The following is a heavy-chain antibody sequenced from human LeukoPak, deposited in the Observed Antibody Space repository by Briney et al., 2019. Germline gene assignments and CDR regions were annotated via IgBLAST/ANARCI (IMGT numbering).Heavy chain of an antibody. V-gene: IGHV3-7*04. CDR1: GFTFSSYW. Sequence: PGGSLRLSCSTSGFTFSSYWMSWVRQAPGKRLEWVANIKEDGSEQNYVDSVKGRFTISRDNANDSLYVQMNSLRAEDTAVYYCARGGGREPAHWGQGTLVGVFS. J-gene: IGHJ4*02. D-gene: IGHD3-16*01. CDR2: IKEDGSEQ. CDR3: ARGGGREPAH.